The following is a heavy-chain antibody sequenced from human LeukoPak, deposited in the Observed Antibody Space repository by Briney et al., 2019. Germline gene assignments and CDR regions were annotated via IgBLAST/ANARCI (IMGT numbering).Heavy chain of an antibody. V-gene: IGHV4-34*01. CDR1: GESFSAYS. CDR3: TRERSTPGINWFDP. CDR2: INHSGST. J-gene: IGHJ5*02. Sequence: PSETLSLTCAVYGESFSAYSWNWIRQSLGKGLEWIGEINHSGSTNYNPSLKSRVTISVDTSKNQTSKRQFSLKLNSVTAADTAVYYCTRERSTPGINWFDPWGQGTLVTVSS. D-gene: IGHD2-2*01.